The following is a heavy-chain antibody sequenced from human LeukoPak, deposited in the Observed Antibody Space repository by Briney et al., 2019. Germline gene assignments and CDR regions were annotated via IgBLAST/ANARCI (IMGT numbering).Heavy chain of an antibody. Sequence: GGALRLSCAASGFTFSNYWMTWVRQAPGKELEWVAKINQDGSEKYYVDSVKDRFTISRDNAKNSLYLQMNSLRAEDTAVYYCARPYSSSEAFDIWGQGTMVTVSS. J-gene: IGHJ3*02. CDR3: ARPYSSSEAFDI. D-gene: IGHD6-13*01. V-gene: IGHV3-7*04. CDR2: INQDGSEK. CDR1: GFTFSNYW.